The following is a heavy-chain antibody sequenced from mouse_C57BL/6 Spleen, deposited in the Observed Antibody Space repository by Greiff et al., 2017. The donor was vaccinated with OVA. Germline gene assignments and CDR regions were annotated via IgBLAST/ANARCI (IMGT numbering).Heavy chain of an antibody. J-gene: IGHJ4*01. Sequence: VQLQQSGAELVRPGASVTLSCKASGYTFTDYEMHWVKQTPVHGLEWIGAIDPETGGTAYNQKFKGKAILTADKSSSTAYMELRSLTSEDSAVYYCTRAPVGYYAMDYWGQGTSVTVSS. V-gene: IGHV1-15*01. CDR3: TRAPVGYYAMDY. CDR2: IDPETGGT. CDR1: GYTFTDYE.